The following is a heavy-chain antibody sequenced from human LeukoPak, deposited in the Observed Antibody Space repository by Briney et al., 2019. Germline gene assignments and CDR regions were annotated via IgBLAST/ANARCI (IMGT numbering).Heavy chain of an antibody. V-gene: IGHV4-34*01. Sequence: SETLSLTCAVYGGSFSVYYWSWIRQPPGKGLEWIGEINHSGSTNYNPSLKSRVTISVDTSKNQFSLKLSSVTAADTAVYYCASTISGYSSSWYYYYYYMDVWGKGTTVTVSS. J-gene: IGHJ6*03. CDR3: ASTISGYSSSWYYYYYYMDV. CDR1: GGSFSVYY. CDR2: INHSGST. D-gene: IGHD6-13*01.